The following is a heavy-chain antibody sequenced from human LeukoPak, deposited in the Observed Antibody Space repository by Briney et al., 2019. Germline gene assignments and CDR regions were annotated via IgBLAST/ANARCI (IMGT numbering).Heavy chain of an antibody. D-gene: IGHD3-22*01. CDR2: IFYSGST. CDR3: ARPYDSSGYFYL. CDR1: GVSISSRSYY. J-gene: IGHJ5*02. Sequence: SETLSLTFTVSGVSISSRSYYWGWIRQPPGKGLEWIGNIFYSGSTYYNPSLESRVTISVDTSKNQFSLKLSPVTAADTAVSYCARPYDSSGYFYLWGQGTLVTVSS. V-gene: IGHV4-39*01.